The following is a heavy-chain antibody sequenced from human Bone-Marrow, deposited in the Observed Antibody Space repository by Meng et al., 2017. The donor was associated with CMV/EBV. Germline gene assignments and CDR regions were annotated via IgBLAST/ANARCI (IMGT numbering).Heavy chain of an antibody. J-gene: IGHJ4*02. V-gene: IGHV3-30-3*02. CDR2: ISYDGSNK. CDR1: GFTFSSYA. D-gene: IGHD3-10*01. CDR3: AKPNYGSGSYIDY. Sequence: LSLTCAASGFTFSSYAMHWVRQAPGKGLEWVAVISYDGSNKYYADSVKGRFTISRDNSKNTLYLQMNSLRAEDTAVYYCAKPNYGSGSYIDYWGQGTLVTVSS.